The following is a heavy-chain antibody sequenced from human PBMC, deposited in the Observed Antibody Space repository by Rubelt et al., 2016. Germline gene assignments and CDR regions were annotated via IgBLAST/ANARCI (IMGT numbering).Heavy chain of an antibody. CDR1: GFIFSSYS. Sequence: EVQLVESGGGLVQPGGSRRLSCAASGFIFSSYSMSWVRQAPGKGLEWVSYISTSSTTIYYADSVKGRFTISRDNAKNTLYLEMNGLMAEDTAVYYGASQPIEDGGSYWIDCWGQGTLVTVSS. V-gene: IGHV3-48*01. CDR3: ASQPIEDGGSYWIDC. CDR2: ISTSSTTI. J-gene: IGHJ4*02. D-gene: IGHD1-26*01.